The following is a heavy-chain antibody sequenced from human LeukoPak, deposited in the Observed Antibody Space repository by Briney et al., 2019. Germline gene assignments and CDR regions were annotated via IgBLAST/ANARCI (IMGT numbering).Heavy chain of an antibody. Sequence: SETLSLTCTVSGVSITTYYWSWIRQPPGKGLEWTGYIHYSGSSSYNPTLKSRVTISVDMSRNQFSLKLSSVTAADTAVYYCARGRDGYQGWGQGTLVTVSS. CDR3: ARGRDGYQG. CDR1: GVSITTYY. V-gene: IGHV4-59*01. D-gene: IGHD5-24*01. CDR2: IHYSGSS. J-gene: IGHJ4*02.